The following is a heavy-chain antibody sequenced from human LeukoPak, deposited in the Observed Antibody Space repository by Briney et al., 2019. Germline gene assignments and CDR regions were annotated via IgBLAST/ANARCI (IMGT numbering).Heavy chain of an antibody. CDR1: GYTFTSYA. CDR3: AGDCSSTSCYYKFTGWFDP. Sequence: GASVKVSCKASGYTFTSYAMHWVRQAPGQRLEWMGWINAGNGNTKYSQKFQGRVTITRNTSASTAYMELSSLGSEETAVYYCAGDCSSTSCYYKFTGWFDPWGQGTLVTVSS. CDR2: INAGNGNT. D-gene: IGHD2-2*01. J-gene: IGHJ5*02. V-gene: IGHV1-3*01.